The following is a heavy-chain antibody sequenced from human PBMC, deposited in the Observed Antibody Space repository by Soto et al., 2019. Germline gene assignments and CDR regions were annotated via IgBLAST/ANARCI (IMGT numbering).Heavy chain of an antibody. CDR1: GFSFSPSG. J-gene: IGHJ4*02. Sequence: LVESGGGVAQPGRSLRLSCATSGFSFSPSGMHWVRQAPGKGLEWVAIIWNDGSTTYYADSVKGRFTISRDNSKNTVYLQMNSLRDEDTAVYYCARDGSHYDVDYWGRGTLVTVSS. V-gene: IGHV3-33*01. CDR2: IWNDGSTT. D-gene: IGHD4-4*01. CDR3: ARDGSHYDVDY.